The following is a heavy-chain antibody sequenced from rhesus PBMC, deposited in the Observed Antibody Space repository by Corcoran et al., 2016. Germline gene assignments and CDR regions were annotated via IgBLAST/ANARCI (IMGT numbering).Heavy chain of an antibody. V-gene: IGHV4S19*01. CDR1: GGSISSSNW. CDR3: ARGPPVV. D-gene: IGHD2-33*01. CDR2: ISGSSGST. J-gene: IGHJ4*01. Sequence: QVQLQESGPGLVKPSETLSLTCAVSGGSISSSNWWSWIRQPPGKGLEWIGYISGSSGSTYYNPSLKSRVTISKDTSKNQFSLKLSSVTAADTAVYYCARGPPVVWGQGVLVTVSS.